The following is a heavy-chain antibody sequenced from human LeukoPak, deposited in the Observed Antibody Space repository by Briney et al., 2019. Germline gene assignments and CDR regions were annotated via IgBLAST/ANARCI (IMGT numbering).Heavy chain of an antibody. Sequence: PSETLSLTCTVSGGSISSYYWSWIRQPPGKGLEWIGEINHSGSTNYNPSLKSRVTISVDTSKNQFSLKLSSVTAADTAVYYCAREVGSGWYLIWFDPWGQGTLVTVSS. J-gene: IGHJ5*02. V-gene: IGHV4-34*01. CDR3: AREVGSGWYLIWFDP. CDR2: INHSGST. D-gene: IGHD6-19*01. CDR1: GGSISSYY.